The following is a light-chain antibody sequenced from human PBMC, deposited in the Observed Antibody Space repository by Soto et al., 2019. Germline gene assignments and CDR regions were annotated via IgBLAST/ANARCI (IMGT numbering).Light chain of an antibody. V-gene: IGKV3-11*01. J-gene: IGKJ4*01. CDR3: QQRGNWPLT. CDR2: DAS. Sequence: IVLTQSPATLSLSPGARATLSCRASHSISDYLAWYQQRPGQAPRLLIYDASNSATGIPARFSGSGSGTDFTLTISSLEPEDFAVYYCQQRGNWPLTFGGGTKVETK. CDR1: HSISDY.